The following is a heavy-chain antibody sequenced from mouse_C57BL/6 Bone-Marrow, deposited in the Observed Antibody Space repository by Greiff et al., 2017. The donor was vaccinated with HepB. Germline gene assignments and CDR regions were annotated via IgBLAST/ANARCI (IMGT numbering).Heavy chain of an antibody. V-gene: IGHV14-4*01. CDR1: GFNIKDDY. J-gene: IGHJ3*01. Sequence: EVKLMESGAELVRPGASVKLSCTASGFNIKDDYMHWVKQRPEQGLEWIGWIDPENGDTEYASKFQGKATITADTSSNTAYLQLSSLTSEDTAVYYCTTWLLLPAWFAYWGQRTLVTVSA. CDR2: IDPENGDT. CDR3: TTWLLLPAWFAY. D-gene: IGHD1-1*01.